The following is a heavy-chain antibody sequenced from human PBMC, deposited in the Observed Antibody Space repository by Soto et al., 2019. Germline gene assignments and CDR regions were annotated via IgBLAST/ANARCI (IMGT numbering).Heavy chain of an antibody. V-gene: IGHV1-3*01. D-gene: IGHD2-15*01. J-gene: IGHJ6*02. Sequence: ASVKVSCKASGYTITNYVIHWVRQAPGQRLEWMGWINAGNDNTKYSQKFQGRLTITRDTSASTAYMDLSSLRSEDTAVYYCARGVYGGKSGGYYYYGMDVWGQGTTVTVSS. CDR1: GYTITNYV. CDR3: ARGVYGGKSGGYYYYGMDV. CDR2: INAGNDNT.